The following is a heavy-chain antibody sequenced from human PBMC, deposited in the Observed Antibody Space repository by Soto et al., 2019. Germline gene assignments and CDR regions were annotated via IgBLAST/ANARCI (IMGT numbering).Heavy chain of an antibody. Sequence: SETLSLTCALYGGSFDGYYWSWVRQSPGKGLEWIGEINHSGRTKYNPSLKSRVTISVDTSKNQFSLKLSSVTAADTAVYYCARGSRGLGYCSSTSCPRSLDPWGQGTLVTVSS. J-gene: IGHJ5*02. V-gene: IGHV4-34*01. D-gene: IGHD2-2*01. CDR3: ARGSRGLGYCSSTSCPRSLDP. CDR2: INHSGRT. CDR1: GGSFDGYY.